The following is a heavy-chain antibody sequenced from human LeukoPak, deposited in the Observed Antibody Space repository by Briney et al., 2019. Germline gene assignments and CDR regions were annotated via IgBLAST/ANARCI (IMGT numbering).Heavy chain of an antibody. CDR3: ARTAIAAAGNNWFDP. J-gene: IGHJ5*02. V-gene: IGHV3-21*01. Sequence: PGGSLRLSCAASGFTFSSYSMNWVRQAPGKGLERVSSISSSSSYIYYADSVKGRFTISRDNAKNSLYLQMNSLRAEDTAVYYRARTAIAAAGNNWFDPWGQGTLVTVSS. D-gene: IGHD6-13*01. CDR2: ISSSSSYI. CDR1: GFTFSSYS.